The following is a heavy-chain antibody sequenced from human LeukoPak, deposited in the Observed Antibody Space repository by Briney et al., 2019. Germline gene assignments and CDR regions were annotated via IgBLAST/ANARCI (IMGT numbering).Heavy chain of an antibody. J-gene: IGHJ5*02. Sequence: MSSETLSLTCTVSGGSISSYFWSWIRQPPGKGLEWIGHIYYSGSTNYNPSLKSRVTISEDTSKNHFSLKLSSVTAADTAVYYCARGWVDCSGGSCYPASWFDPWGQGSPVTVSS. CDR2: IYYSGST. D-gene: IGHD2-15*01. V-gene: IGHV4-59*01. CDR1: GGSISSYF. CDR3: ARGWVDCSGGSCYPASWFDP.